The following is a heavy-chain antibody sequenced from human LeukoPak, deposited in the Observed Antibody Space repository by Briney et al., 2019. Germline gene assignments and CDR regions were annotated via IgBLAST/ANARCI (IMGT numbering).Heavy chain of an antibody. J-gene: IGHJ4*02. CDR1: GFTFSSYA. CDR3: AKDKTTIFGAQDY. V-gene: IGHV3-23*01. CDR2: ISGSGATT. Sequence: PGGSLRLSCAASGFTFSSYAMNWVRQAPGKGLEWVSGISGSGATTYDADSVKGRFTISRDNSKDTLYLQMNTLRAEDTAVYYCAKDKTTIFGAQDYWGQGTLVVVSS. D-gene: IGHD3-3*01.